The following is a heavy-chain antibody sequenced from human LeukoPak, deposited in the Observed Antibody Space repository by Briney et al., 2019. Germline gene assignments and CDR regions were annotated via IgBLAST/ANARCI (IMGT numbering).Heavy chain of an antibody. Sequence: PGGSLRLSCSASGFTFSTYWMSWVRQAPGKGLEWVSGISGSGGTTYYADSVKGRFTVSRDNSKNTLYLQMNSLRAEDTAVYYCAKGNLVIVPAAIGYWGQGTLVTVSS. CDR1: GFTFSTYW. J-gene: IGHJ4*02. D-gene: IGHD2-2*01. CDR2: ISGSGGTT. V-gene: IGHV3-23*01. CDR3: AKGNLVIVPAAIGY.